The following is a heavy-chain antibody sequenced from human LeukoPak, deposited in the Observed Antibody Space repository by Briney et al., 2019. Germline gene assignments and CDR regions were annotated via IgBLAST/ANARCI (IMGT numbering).Heavy chain of an antibody. CDR1: GFTFSSYS. D-gene: IGHD3-10*01. CDR3: AREYGSGSSRRRFDP. J-gene: IGHJ5*02. V-gene: IGHV3-21*01. CDR2: ISSSSSYI. Sequence: GGSLRLSCAASGFTFSSYSMNWVRQAPGKGLEWVSSISSSSSYIYYADSVKGRFTISRDNAKNSLYLQMNSLRAEDTAVYYCAREYGSGSSRRRFDPWGQGTLVTVSS.